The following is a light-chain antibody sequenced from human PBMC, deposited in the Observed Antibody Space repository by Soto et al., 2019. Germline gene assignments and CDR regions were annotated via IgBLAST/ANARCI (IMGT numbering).Light chain of an antibody. CDR1: QSLSSN. V-gene: IGKV1-39*01. CDR2: AAS. CDR3: QQSYSTPYT. Sequence: DIQMTQSPSSLSASVGDRVTITCRASQSLSSNLSWYQQKPGKAPKLLIYAASSLQSGVRSRFSGSGSGTDFTLTTSSLQPEDFATYYCQQSYSTPYTFGQGTKLEIK. J-gene: IGKJ2*01.